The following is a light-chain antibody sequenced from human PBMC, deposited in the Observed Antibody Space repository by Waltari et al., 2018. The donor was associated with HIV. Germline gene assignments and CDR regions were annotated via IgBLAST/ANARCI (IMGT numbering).Light chain of an antibody. CDR2: EVS. Sequence: QSALTQTPSASGSPGQSVTISCAGTSSDIGLYNFVSWYQHHPGKAPKLMISEVSRRPSGVPDRFSGSTSCYSASLTVSVLHAEDEAAYYCFSYAGNNYLLFGGGTKLTFL. CDR1: SSDIGLYNF. V-gene: IGLV2-8*01. J-gene: IGLJ2*01. CDR3: FSYAGNNYLL.